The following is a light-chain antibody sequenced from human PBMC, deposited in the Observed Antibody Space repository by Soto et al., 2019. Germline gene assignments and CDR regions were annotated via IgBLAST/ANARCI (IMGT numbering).Light chain of an antibody. J-gene: IGKJ1*01. V-gene: IGKV3-20*01. CDR1: QSVNNNY. Sequence: EIVLTQSPGTLSLSPGERATLSCRASQSVNNNYLAWYQHKPGQAPRLLICGASSRATDIPDRFSGSGSGTDFTLTISRLQPEDFAVYFCQQYGTAPRTFGQGTKVEIK. CDR2: GAS. CDR3: QQYGTAPRT.